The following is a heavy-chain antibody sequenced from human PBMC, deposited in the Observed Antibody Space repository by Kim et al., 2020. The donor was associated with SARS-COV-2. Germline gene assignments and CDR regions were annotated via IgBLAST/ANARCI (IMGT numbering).Heavy chain of an antibody. J-gene: IGHJ4*02. D-gene: IGHD2-15*01. V-gene: IGHV3-23*01. Sequence: FYADSVKGRFTISRDNSKNMLHLQMNSLRAEDTAVYYCAKEAGGGLPFDYWGQGTLVTVSS. CDR3: AKEAGGGLPFDY.